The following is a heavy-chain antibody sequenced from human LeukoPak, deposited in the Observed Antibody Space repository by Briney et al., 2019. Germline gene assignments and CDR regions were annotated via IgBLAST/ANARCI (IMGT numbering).Heavy chain of an antibody. CDR1: GFTFSDHY. J-gene: IGHJ4*02. D-gene: IGHD3-9*01. CDR3: ARAPGRYYDIDY. Sequence: GGSLRLSCAASGFTFSDHYMSWIRQAPGKGLEWVSYISSSSSYTNYADSVKGRFTISKDNAKNSLYLQMNSLRAEDTAVYYCARAPGRYYDIDYWGQGTLVTVSS. CDR2: ISSSSSYT. V-gene: IGHV3-11*06.